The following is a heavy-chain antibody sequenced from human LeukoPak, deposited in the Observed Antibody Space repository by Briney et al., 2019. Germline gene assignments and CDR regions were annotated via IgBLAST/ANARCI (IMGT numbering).Heavy chain of an antibody. CDR2: ISGSGGST. D-gene: IGHD3-16*01. CDR1: GFTFSSYA. CDR3: VKDWGISLAIWYFDL. Sequence: GGSLRLSCAASGFTFSSYAMSWVRQAPGKGLEWVSAISGSGGSTYYADSVKGRFTISRDNSRNTLYLQMNNLSAEDTAIYYCVKDWGISLAIWYFDLWGRGTRVTVSS. V-gene: IGHV3-23*01. J-gene: IGHJ2*01.